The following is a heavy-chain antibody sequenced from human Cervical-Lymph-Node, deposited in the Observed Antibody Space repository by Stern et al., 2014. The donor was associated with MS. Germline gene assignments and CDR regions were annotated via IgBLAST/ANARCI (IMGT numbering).Heavy chain of an antibody. CDR1: GFTFSTAW. V-gene: IGHV3-15*01. CDR3: TKTFNSDSNFDY. Sequence: EVQLVESGGGLVRPGGALRLSCAAPGFTFSTAWMAWVPQAPGKGLGGVGRIKSKTAGGTTDFAAPVKGRFTISREDSTNTLYLEMNSLKTEDTAVYYCTKTFNSDSNFDYWGQGTLVTVSS. CDR2: IKSKTAGGTT. J-gene: IGHJ4*02. D-gene: IGHD3-22*01.